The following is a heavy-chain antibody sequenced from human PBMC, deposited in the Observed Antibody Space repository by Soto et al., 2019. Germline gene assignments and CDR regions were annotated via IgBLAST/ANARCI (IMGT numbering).Heavy chain of an antibody. D-gene: IGHD3-10*01. CDR2: IYYSGST. Sequence: SATLSLTCTVSGGSISSSSYYWGWIRQHPGKGLEWIGYIYYSGSTYYNPSLKSRVTLSVDTSKNQFSLKLSSVTAADTAVYYCASLYYYGSGGAFDIWGQGTMVTVSS. CDR1: GGSISSSSYY. CDR3: ASLYYYGSGGAFDI. J-gene: IGHJ3*02. V-gene: IGHV4-31*03.